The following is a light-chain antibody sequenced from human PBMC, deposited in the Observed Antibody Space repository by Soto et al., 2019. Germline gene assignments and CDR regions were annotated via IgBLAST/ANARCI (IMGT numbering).Light chain of an antibody. CDR3: QQSYSNPIT. CDR1: QTISSY. J-gene: IGKJ5*01. CDR2: AAS. Sequence: DIQMTQSPSSLSASVGDRVTITCRASQTISSYLNWYQQKPGKAPNLLIYAASTLQGGVPSRFSGTGSGTDFPLIISNLQPEDFATYYCQQSYSNPITFGQGTRLEIK. V-gene: IGKV1-39*01.